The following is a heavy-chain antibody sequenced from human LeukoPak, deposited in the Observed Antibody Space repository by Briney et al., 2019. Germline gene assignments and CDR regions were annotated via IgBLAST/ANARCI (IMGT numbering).Heavy chain of an antibody. V-gene: IGHV4-59*01. J-gene: IGHJ4*02. CDR1: GGSISSYY. D-gene: IGHD3-3*01. CDR3: ARGRIYDFWSGYPQHDY. Sequence: SETLSLTCTVSGGSISSYYWSWIRQPPGKGLEWIGYIYYSGNTNYNPSLKSRVTISVDTSKNQFSLKLSSVTAADTAVYYCARGRIYDFWSGYPQHDYWGQGTLVTVSS. CDR2: IYYSGNT.